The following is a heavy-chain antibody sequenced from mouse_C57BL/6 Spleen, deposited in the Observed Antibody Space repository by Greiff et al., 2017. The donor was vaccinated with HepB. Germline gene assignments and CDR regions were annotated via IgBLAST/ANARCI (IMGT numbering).Heavy chain of an antibody. D-gene: IGHD4-1*01. V-gene: IGHV1-62-2*01. Sequence: VKLMESGAELVKPGASVKLSCKASGYTFTEYTIHWVKQRSGQGLEWIGWFYPGSGSIKYNEKFKDKATLTADKSSSTVYVELSRLTSEDSAVYFCARHEKEVNWDHAMDYWGQGTSVTVSS. CDR1: GYTFTEYT. CDR3: ARHEKEVNWDHAMDY. J-gene: IGHJ4*01. CDR2: FYPGSGSI.